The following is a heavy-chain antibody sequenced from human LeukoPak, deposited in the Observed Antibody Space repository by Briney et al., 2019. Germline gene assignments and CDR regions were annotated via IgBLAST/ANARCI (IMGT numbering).Heavy chain of an antibody. V-gene: IGHV3-23*01. CDR2: IGGGGGST. Sequence: GGSLRLSCAASGFTFSSYAMSWVRQAPGKGLEWVSAIGGGGGSTYYADSVKGRFTISRDNSKNTLYLQMNSLRAEDTAVYYCAKAPSPRYCSGGSCYKNFDYWGQGTLVTVSS. CDR1: GFTFSSYA. J-gene: IGHJ4*02. D-gene: IGHD2-15*01. CDR3: AKAPSPRYCSGGSCYKNFDY.